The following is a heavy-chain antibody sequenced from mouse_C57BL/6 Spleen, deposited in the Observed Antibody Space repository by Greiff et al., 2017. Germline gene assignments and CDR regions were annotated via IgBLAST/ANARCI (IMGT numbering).Heavy chain of an antibody. J-gene: IGHJ4*01. Sequence: QVQLQQSGPELVKPGASVKISCKASGYSFTSYYIHWVKQRPGQGLEWIGWIYPGSGNTKYNEKFKGKATLTADTSASTAYMQLSSLTSEDSAVYYCARVIYYGYDEYAMDYWGQGTSVTVSS. CDR3: ARVIYYGYDEYAMDY. D-gene: IGHD2-2*01. CDR1: GYSFTSYY. CDR2: IYPGSGNT. V-gene: IGHV1-66*01.